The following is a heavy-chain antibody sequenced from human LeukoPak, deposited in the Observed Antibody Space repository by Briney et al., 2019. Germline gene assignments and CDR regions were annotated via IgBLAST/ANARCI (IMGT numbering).Heavy chain of an antibody. D-gene: IGHD6-19*01. Sequence: SETLSLTCTVSGGSISSHYWSWIRQPPGKGLEWIGYIYYSGSTNYNPSLKSRVTISVDTSKNQFSLKLSSVTAADTAVYYCARVGSSGWYRGRNWFDPWGQGTLVTVSS. V-gene: IGHV4-59*11. J-gene: IGHJ5*02. CDR2: IYYSGST. CDR1: GGSISSHY. CDR3: ARVGSSGWYRGRNWFDP.